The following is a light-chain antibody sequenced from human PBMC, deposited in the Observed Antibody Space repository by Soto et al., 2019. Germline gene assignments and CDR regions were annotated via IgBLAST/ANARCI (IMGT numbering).Light chain of an antibody. V-gene: IGKV3-15*01. Sequence: EIVMTQSPATLSVSPGERSTLSCRASQSVSSNLAWYQQKPGQAPRLLMYGASTRATGIPARFSGSGSGTEFTLTISSLQSEDFAVYYCQQYNDWPRTFGQGTKVDI. CDR1: QSVSSN. CDR3: QQYNDWPRT. J-gene: IGKJ1*01. CDR2: GAS.